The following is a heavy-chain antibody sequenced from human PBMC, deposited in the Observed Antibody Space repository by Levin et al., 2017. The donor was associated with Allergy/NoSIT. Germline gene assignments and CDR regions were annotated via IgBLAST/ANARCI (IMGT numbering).Heavy chain of an antibody. CDR2: IKSKTDGGTT. Sequence: PGGSLRLSCAASGFTFSNAWMSWVRQAPGKGLEWVGRIKSKTDGGTTDYAAPVKGRFTISRDDSKNTLYLQMNSLKTEDTAVYYCTTYYYDSSGYYGYAFDIWGQGTMVTVSS. CDR3: TTYYYDSSGYYGYAFDI. CDR1: GFTFSNAW. D-gene: IGHD3-22*01. J-gene: IGHJ3*02. V-gene: IGHV3-15*01.